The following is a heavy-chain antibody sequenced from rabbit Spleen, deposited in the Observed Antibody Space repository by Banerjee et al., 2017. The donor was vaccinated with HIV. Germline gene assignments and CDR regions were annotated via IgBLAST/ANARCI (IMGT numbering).Heavy chain of an antibody. J-gene: IGHJ4*01. V-gene: IGHV1S47*01. CDR1: GFDFNKYG. CDR3: ARDGAGGSYFAL. D-gene: IGHD8-1*01. Sequence: QEQLVESGGGLVQPGGSLKLSCKASGFDFNKYGVSWVRQAPGKGLEWIAYIYPDYGSTDYASWVNGRFTISLDNAQNTVFLQMTSLTAADMATYFCARDGAGGSYFALWGQGTLVTVS. CDR2: IYPDYGST.